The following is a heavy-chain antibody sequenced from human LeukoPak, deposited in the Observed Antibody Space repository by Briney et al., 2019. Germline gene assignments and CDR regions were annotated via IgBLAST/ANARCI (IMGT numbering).Heavy chain of an antibody. CDR1: EFTFTSYE. J-gene: IGHJ6*02. CDR2: ISSSGNTI. CDR3: ARDKHYYGSGSYGYYYYGMDV. Sequence: GGSLRLSCAASEFTFTSYELNWVRHAPGKGLERVTYISSSGNTISYADSVKGRFTISRDNAKNSLYLQVISLRAEDTAVYYCARDKHYYGSGSYGYYYYGMDVWGQGTTVTVSS. V-gene: IGHV3-48*03. D-gene: IGHD3-10*01.